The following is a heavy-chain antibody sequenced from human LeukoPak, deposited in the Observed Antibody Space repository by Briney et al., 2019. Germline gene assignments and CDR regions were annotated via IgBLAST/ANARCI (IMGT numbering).Heavy chain of an antibody. J-gene: IGHJ4*02. D-gene: IGHD3-3*01. CDR1: GFTFSSYS. CDR3: RVASDYDFWSGPLDY. CDR2: ISSSSSYI. V-gene: IGHV3-21*01. Sequence: PGRSLRLSCAASGFTFSSYSMNWVRQAPGKGLEWVSSISSSSSYIYYADSVKGRFTISRDNAKNSLYLQMNSLRAEDTAVYYCRVASDYDFWSGPLDYWGQGTLVTVSS.